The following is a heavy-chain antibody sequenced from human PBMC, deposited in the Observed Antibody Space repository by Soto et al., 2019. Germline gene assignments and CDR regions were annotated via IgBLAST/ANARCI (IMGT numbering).Heavy chain of an antibody. CDR3: ARTGLRFLEWLFDY. CDR1: RFTFSSYT. Sequence: QVQLVESGGGVVQPGRSLRLSCAASRFTFSSYTMHWVRQAPGKGLGWVAVISYDGSNKYYADSVKGRFTISRDNSKNALYLQMNSRRAEDTAVYYCARTGLRFLEWLFDYWGQGTLVTVSS. CDR2: ISYDGSNK. V-gene: IGHV3-30-3*01. J-gene: IGHJ4*02. D-gene: IGHD3-3*01.